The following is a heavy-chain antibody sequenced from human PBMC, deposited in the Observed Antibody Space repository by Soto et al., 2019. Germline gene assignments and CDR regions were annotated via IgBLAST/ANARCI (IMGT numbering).Heavy chain of an antibody. Sequence: SVKASCKASGHTFTAYSMHWVRQAPGQGLEWMGWINPNSGGTNYAQKFQGWVTMTRDTSISTAYMELSRLRSDDTAVYYCAREGGLRFLAWLNYYGMGVCGQGTTVIVSS. CDR2: INPNSGGT. D-gene: IGHD3-3*01. V-gene: IGHV1-2*04. CDR3: AREGGLRFLAWLNYYGMGV. J-gene: IGHJ6*02. CDR1: GHTFTAYS.